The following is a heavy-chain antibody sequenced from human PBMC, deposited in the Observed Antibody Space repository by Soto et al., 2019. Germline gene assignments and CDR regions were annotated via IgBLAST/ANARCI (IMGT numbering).Heavy chain of an antibody. CDR2: IYYSGST. J-gene: IGHJ5*02. V-gene: IGHV4-59*01. Sequence: SETLSLTCTVSGGSISSYYWSWIRQPPGKGLEWIGYIYYSGSTNYNPSLKSRVTISVDTSKNQFSLKLSSVTAADTAVYYCAGGLSWFDPWGQGTLVTVSS. CDR3: AGGLSWFDP. CDR1: GGSISSYY.